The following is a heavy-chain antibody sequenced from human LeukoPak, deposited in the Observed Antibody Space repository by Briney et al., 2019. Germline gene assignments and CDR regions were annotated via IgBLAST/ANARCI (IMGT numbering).Heavy chain of an antibody. D-gene: IGHD1-26*01. Sequence: GRSLRLSCAAFGFTFNNYWMSWVRQAPGKGLEWVANINQEGSGQHNVDSVKGRLPISRDNAKNSLYLQMISLRAEDTAVYFCAKASIAGAIGVLDYWGQGTLVTVSS. V-gene: IGHV3-7*01. CDR3: AKASIAGAIGVLDY. J-gene: IGHJ4*02. CDR1: GFTFNNYW. CDR2: INQEGSGQ.